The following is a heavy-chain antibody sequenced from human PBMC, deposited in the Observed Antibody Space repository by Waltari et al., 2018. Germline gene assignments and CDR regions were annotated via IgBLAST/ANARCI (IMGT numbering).Heavy chain of an antibody. V-gene: IGHV4-39*07. CDR3: AGRGNRATSPVDY. CDR2: LYYSGST. D-gene: IGHD3-16*01. Sequence: QLQLQESGPGLVKPSETLSLTCTVSGGSISSSSYYLRWIRQPPGEGLEWLGSLYYSGSTYYKPSLKSRVTISGDTSKNQFSLKLSCVTAADTAVYYCAGRGNRATSPVDYWGQGTLVTVSS. CDR1: GGSISSSSYY. J-gene: IGHJ4*02.